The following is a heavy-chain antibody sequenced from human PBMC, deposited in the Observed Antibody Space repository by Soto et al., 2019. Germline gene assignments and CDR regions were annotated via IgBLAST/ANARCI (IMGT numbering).Heavy chain of an antibody. D-gene: IGHD2-2*01. V-gene: IGHV1-46*01. Sequence: ASVKVSCKASGYTFTSYYMHWVRQAPGQGLEWMGIINPSGGSTSYAQKFQGRVTMTRDTSTSTVYMELSSLRSEDTAVYYCARDRAQSPYCSSTSCPLGHDFDYWGQGTLVTSPQ. CDR2: INPSGGST. CDR1: GYTFTSYY. CDR3: ARDRAQSPYCSSTSCPLGHDFDY. J-gene: IGHJ4*02.